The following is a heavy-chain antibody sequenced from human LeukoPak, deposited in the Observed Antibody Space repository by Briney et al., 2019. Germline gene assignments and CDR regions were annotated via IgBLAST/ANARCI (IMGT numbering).Heavy chain of an antibody. D-gene: IGHD2-2*01. Sequence: ASVKVSCKASGYTFTSYYMHWVRQAPGQGLEWMGWISAYNGNTNYAQKLQGRVTMTTDTSTSTAYMELRSLRSDDTAVYYCAREVVPAAMGGFYYYYMDVWGKGTTVTISS. CDR1: GYTFTSYY. CDR2: ISAYNGNT. J-gene: IGHJ6*03. V-gene: IGHV1-18*04. CDR3: AREVVPAAMGGFYYYYMDV.